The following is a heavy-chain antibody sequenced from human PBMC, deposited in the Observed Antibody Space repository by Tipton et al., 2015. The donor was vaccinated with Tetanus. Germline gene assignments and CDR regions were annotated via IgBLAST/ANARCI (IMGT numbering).Heavy chain of an antibody. D-gene: IGHD4-23*01. J-gene: IGHJ2*01. Sequence: GLVKPSETLSLTCTVSRGPISSYYWSWIRQPAGKGLEWIGHISNGNPAYTPSLKSRLTLSVDTSKNQLSLKLTSVTAADTAVYYCASMTPVDWYFDLWGRGTLVTVSS. V-gene: IGHV4-4*07. CDR2: ISNGNP. CDR1: RGPISSYY. CDR3: ASMTPVDWYFDL.